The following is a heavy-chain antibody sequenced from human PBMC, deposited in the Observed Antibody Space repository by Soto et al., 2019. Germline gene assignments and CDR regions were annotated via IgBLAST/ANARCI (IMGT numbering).Heavy chain of an antibody. V-gene: IGHV1-2*02. J-gene: IGHJ6*02. CDR2: INPNSGGT. CDR3: ATAGISCSSTSCPSNGMDV. D-gene: IGHD2-2*01. Sequence: AASVKVSCKASGYTFTGYYMHWVRQAPGQGLEWMGWINPNSGGTNYAQKFQGRVTMTRDTSISTAYMELSRLRSDDTAVYYCATAGISCSSTSCPSNGMDVWGQGTTVTVSS. CDR1: GYTFTGYY.